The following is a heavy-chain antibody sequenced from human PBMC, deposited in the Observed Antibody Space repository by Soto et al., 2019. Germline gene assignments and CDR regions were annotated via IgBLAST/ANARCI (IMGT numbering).Heavy chain of an antibody. CDR2: ISGSGGST. V-gene: IGHV3-23*01. D-gene: IGHD2-15*01. Sequence: SLRLYCAASGFTFDKYAMNWVRQAPGKGLEWVSAISGSGGSTYYADSVKGRFTISRDNSQNTLYLQMDSLTTEDTAGYYCARKDFYCRVRNCLSCDYAMDVSVQLTTV. CDR3: ARKDFYCRVRNCLSCDYAMDV. J-gene: IGHJ6*02. CDR1: GFTFDKYA.